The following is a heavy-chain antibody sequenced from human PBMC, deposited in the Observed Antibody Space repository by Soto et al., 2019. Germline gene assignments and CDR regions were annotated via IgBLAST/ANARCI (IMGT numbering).Heavy chain of an antibody. V-gene: IGHV1-18*01. Sequence: QVQLVQSETEVKKPGASVKVSCKASGYIFTNYDITWVRQAPGQGLEWMGWVSGYTGNTKYAQKFQDRVTMTTDTSTSTVYMKLRSLRSDDTAVYYCARFGSAPYYYYGVDVWGQGTTVFVSS. CDR2: VSGYTGNT. J-gene: IGHJ6*02. CDR3: ARFGSAPYYYYGVDV. D-gene: IGHD3-10*01. CDR1: GYIFTNYD.